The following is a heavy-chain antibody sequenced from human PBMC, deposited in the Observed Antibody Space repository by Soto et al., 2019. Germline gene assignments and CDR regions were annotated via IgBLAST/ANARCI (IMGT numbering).Heavy chain of an antibody. Sequence: GGSLRLSCAASGFTFSSYWMHWVRQAPGKGLVWVSRINSDGRSTNYADSVKGRFTISRDNAKNTLYLQMNSLRAEDTAGYYCASSLLSPFDYWGQGTMVTVSS. J-gene: IGHJ4*02. CDR3: ASSLLSPFDY. D-gene: IGHD3-16*02. V-gene: IGHV3-74*01. CDR1: GFTFSSYW. CDR2: INSDGRST.